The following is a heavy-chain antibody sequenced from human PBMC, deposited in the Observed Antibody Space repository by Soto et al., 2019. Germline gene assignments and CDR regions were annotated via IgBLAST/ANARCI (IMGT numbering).Heavy chain of an antibody. CDR2: INHSGGST. V-gene: IGHV1-46*01. D-gene: IGHD4-17*01. CDR3: ARSAVVYGRRSYFDY. Sequence: ASVKVSCKASGYTFTSYYMHWVRQAPGQGLEWMGIINHSGGSTSYAQKFQGRVTMTRDTSTSTVYMELSSLRSEDTALYYCARSAVVYGRRSYFDYWGQGTLVTVSS. CDR1: GYTFTSYY. J-gene: IGHJ4*02.